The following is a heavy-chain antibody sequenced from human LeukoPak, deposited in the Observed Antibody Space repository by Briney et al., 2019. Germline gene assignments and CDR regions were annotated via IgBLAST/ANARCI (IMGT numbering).Heavy chain of an antibody. J-gene: IGHJ4*02. Sequence: SQTLSLTCTISGDSVSSNSVAWNWIRQSPSRGLEWQGRTYFRSKFYNEYALSVKSRITIIPDTSKNQFSLQLTSVTPDDTAVYYCARGPQQPGMLMYWGQGTLVTVSS. CDR3: ARGPQQPGMLMY. V-gene: IGHV6-1*01. CDR1: GDSVSSNSVA. CDR2: TYFRSKFYN. D-gene: IGHD6-13*01.